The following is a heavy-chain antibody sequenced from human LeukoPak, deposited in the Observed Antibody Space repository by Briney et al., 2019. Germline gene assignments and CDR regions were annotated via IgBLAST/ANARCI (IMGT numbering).Heavy chain of an antibody. CDR1: GYTITGYY. CDR3: AREDDFWSGFVSFNWFDP. J-gene: IGHJ5*02. CDR2: INPNSGGT. V-gene: IGHV1-2*02. Sequence: ASVKVSCKASGYTITGYYMHWVRQAPGQGLEWMGWINPNSGGTNYAQKFQGRVTMTRDTSISTAYMELSRLRSDDTAVYYCAREDDFWSGFVSFNWFDPWGQGTLVTVSS. D-gene: IGHD3-3*01.